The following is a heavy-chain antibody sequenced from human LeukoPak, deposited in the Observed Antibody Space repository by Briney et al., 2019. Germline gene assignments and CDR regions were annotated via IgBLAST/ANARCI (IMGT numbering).Heavy chain of an antibody. Sequence: PSQTLSLTCIVSGGSISSGGYYWSWIRQHPGKGLEWIGHIYYSGSTYYNPSLKSRVTISVDTSKNQFSLKLSTVTAADTAVYYCARTLPEIVLMVYAPCWFDPWGQGTLVTVSS. D-gene: IGHD2-8*01. V-gene: IGHV4-31*03. CDR2: IYYSGST. CDR1: GGSISSGGYY. J-gene: IGHJ5*02. CDR3: ARTLPEIVLMVYAPCWFDP.